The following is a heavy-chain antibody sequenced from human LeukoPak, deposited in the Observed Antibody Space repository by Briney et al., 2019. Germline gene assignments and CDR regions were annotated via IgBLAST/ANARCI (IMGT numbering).Heavy chain of an antibody. CDR2: ISDDGSNK. CDR1: GFTFSSYG. J-gene: IGHJ4*02. V-gene: IGHV3-30*18. Sequence: PGGSLRLSCAASGFTFSSYGMHWVRQAPGKGLEWVAVISDDGSNKYYADSVKGRFTISRDNSKNTLYLQMNSLRAEDTAVYYCAKGPNSGYLDYWGQGTLVTVSS. CDR3: AKGPNSGYLDY. D-gene: IGHD3-22*01.